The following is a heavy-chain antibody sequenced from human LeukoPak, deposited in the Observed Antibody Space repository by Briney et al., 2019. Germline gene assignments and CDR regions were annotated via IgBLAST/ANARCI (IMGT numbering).Heavy chain of an antibody. CDR2: IYSGGST. D-gene: IGHD3-10*01. J-gene: IGHJ4*02. CDR1: GFTVSSNY. V-gene: IGHV3-53*01. CDR3: ARVSLWFGELFQETYYYFDY. Sequence: PGGSLRLSCAASGFTVSSNYMSWVRQAPGKGLEWVSVIYSGGSTYYADSVKGRFTISRDNAKNSLYLQMNSLRAEDTAVYYCARVSLWFGELFQETYYYFDYWGQGTLVTVSS.